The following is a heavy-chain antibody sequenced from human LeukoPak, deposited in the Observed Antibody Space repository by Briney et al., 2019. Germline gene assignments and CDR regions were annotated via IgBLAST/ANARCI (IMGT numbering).Heavy chain of an antibody. Sequence: ASVRVSCKASGYTFTSYDINWGRQAPGQGREGMGWMNPNSGNTDYAQKFQGRVTMTRNTSIRTAYMELSSLRSEDTAVYYCARVPKRRITIFGVVRGGYYFDYWGQGTLVTVSS. CDR2: MNPNSGNT. J-gene: IGHJ4*02. CDR1: GYTFTSYD. D-gene: IGHD3-3*01. V-gene: IGHV1-8*01. CDR3: ARVPKRRITIFGVVRGGYYFDY.